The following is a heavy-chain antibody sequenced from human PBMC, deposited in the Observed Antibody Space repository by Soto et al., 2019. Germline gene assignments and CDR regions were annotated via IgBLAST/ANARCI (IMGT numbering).Heavy chain of an antibody. J-gene: IGHJ3*02. V-gene: IGHV3-23*01. Sequence: GGSLRLSCAASGFTFSSYAMSWVRQAPGKGLEWVSAISGSGGSTYYADSVKGRFTISRDNSKNTLYLQMNSLRAEDTAVYYCATQLYYYDSSGYPGAFDIWGQGTMVTVSS. CDR1: GFTFSSYA. CDR3: ATQLYYYDSSGYPGAFDI. D-gene: IGHD3-22*01. CDR2: ISGSGGST.